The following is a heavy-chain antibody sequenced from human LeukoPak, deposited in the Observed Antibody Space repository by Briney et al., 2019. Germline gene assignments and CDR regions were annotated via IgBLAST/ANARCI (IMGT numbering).Heavy chain of an antibody. V-gene: IGHV4-39*01. D-gene: IGHD3-3*01. CDR2: IYYSGST. CDR3: ASIKGYYDFWSKPYYFDY. J-gene: IGHJ4*02. CDR1: GGSISSSSYY. Sequence: PSETLSLTCTVSGGSISSSSYYWGWIRQPPGKGLEWIGSIYYSGSTYYNPSLKSRVTISVDTSKNQFSLKLSSVTAADTAVYYCASIKGYYDFWSKPYYFDYWGQGTLVTVSS.